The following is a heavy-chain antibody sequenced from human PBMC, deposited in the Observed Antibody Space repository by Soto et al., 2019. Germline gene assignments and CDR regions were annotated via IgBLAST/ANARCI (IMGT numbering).Heavy chain of an antibody. CDR2: TYYRSKWYN. V-gene: IGHV6-1*01. Sequence: SQTLSLTCAISGDSVSSNSAAWNWIRQSPSRGLEWLGRTYYRSKWYNDYAVSVKSRITINPDTSKNQFSLKLNSVTAADTAVYYCASQFGELLADAFDIWGQGTMVTVSS. CDR3: ASQFGELLADAFDI. J-gene: IGHJ3*02. D-gene: IGHD3-10*01. CDR1: GDSVSSNSAA.